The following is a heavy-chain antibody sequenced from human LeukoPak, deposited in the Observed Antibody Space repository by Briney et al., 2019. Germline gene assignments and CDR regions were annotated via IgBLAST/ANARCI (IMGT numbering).Heavy chain of an antibody. CDR1: GFTFSDNR. V-gene: IGHV1-2*02. CDR3: GRGTSFGFDP. CDR2: IHTKTGAT. D-gene: IGHD3-10*01. J-gene: IGHJ5*02. Sequence: GAAVMVSCKASGFTFSDNRLHWVRQAPGQGPEWMGWIHTKTGATLYASSFQDRITMTRDTSITTAYMGLSGLTSDDTAIYYCGRGTSFGFDPWGQGTLVTVSS.